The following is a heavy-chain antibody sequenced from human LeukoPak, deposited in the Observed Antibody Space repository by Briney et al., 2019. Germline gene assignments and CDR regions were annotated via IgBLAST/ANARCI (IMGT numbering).Heavy chain of an antibody. CDR2: ISGSGGST. CDR3: AKDRRSQWLVQDY. J-gene: IGHJ4*02. CDR1: GFTFSSYA. V-gene: IGHV3-23*01. D-gene: IGHD6-19*01. Sequence: GGSLRLSCAASGFTFSSYAMSWVRQAPGKGLEWVSAISGSGGSTYYADSAKGRFTISRDNSKNTLYLQMNSLRAEDTAVYYCAKDRRSQWLVQDYWGQGTLVTVSS.